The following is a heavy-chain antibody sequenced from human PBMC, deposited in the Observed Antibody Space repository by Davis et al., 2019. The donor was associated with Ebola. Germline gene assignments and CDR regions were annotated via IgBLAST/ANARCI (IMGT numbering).Heavy chain of an antibody. V-gene: IGHV3-7*01. D-gene: IGHD2-2*01. CDR3: ASQGGCISSTCFYYYYYAMDV. CDR1: GFTFSSYW. Sequence: GESLKISCAASGFTFSSYWMSWVRQAPGKGLEWVANIKQDGSEEHYVDSVKGRFTISRDNAKNSLYLQMNSLRAEDTAVYYCASQGGCISSTCFYYYYYAMDVWGQGTTVTVSS. J-gene: IGHJ6*02. CDR2: IKQDGSEE.